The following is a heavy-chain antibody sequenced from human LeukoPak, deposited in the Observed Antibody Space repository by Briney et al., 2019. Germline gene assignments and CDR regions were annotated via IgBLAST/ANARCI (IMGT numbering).Heavy chain of an antibody. CDR2: INPNSGGT. D-gene: IGHD3-10*01. Sequence: ASVKVSCKASGYTFTGYYMHWVRQAPGQGLEWMGRINPNSGGTNYAQKFQGRVTMTRDTSTSTVYMELSSLRSEDTAVYYCASLGSGSSRIIDFDYWGQGTLVTVSS. CDR3: ASLGSGSSRIIDFDY. J-gene: IGHJ4*02. CDR1: GYTFTGYY. V-gene: IGHV1-2*06.